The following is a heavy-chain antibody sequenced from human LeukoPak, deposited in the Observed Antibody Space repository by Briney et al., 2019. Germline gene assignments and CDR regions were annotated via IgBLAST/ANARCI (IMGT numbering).Heavy chain of an antibody. D-gene: IGHD6-19*01. J-gene: IGHJ4*02. CDR3: AKTMTAGYSSGPSDY. V-gene: IGHV3-23*01. Sequence: PGGSLRLSCAASGFTFSSYAMSWVRQAPGKGLEWVSVISGGGGITYYVDSVKGRFTISRDNAKNTLYLLMNSLRAEDTALFYCAKTMTAGYSSGPSDYWGQGTLVTVSS. CDR2: ISGGGGIT. CDR1: GFTFSSYA.